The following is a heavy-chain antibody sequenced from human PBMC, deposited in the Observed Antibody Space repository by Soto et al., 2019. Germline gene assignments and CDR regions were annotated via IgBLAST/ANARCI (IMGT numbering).Heavy chain of an antibody. Sequence: PXGSLRLSCAASGFTFSGSAMHWVRQASGKGLEWVGRIRSKANSYATAYAASVKGRFTISRDDSKNTAYLQMNSLKTEDTAVYYCTRHAERYYYDSRGAFDIWGQGTMVTVSS. CDR3: TRHAERYYYDSRGAFDI. D-gene: IGHD3-22*01. CDR1: GFTFSGSA. J-gene: IGHJ3*02. V-gene: IGHV3-73*01. CDR2: IRSKANSYAT.